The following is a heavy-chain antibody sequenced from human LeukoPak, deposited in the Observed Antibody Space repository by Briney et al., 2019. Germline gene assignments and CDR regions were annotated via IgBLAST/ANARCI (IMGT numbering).Heavy chain of an antibody. V-gene: IGHV3-7*01. CDR2: IKQDGREK. D-gene: IGHD4-17*01. CDR3: ARIYGDYVLFAFDI. CDR1: GFTFSSYW. J-gene: IGHJ3*02. Sequence: GGSLRLSCAASGFTFSSYWMSWVRQAPGKGLEWVANIKQDGREKYYVDSVKGRFTVSRDNAKNSLYLQMNSLRAEDTAVYYCARIYGDYVLFAFDIWGQGTMVTVSS.